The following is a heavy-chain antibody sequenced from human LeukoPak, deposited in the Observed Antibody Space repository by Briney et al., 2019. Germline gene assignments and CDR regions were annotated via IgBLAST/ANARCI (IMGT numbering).Heavy chain of an antibody. D-gene: IGHD3-10*01. CDR3: AKIPKDYYYGSGSYYNGYYFDY. J-gene: IGHJ4*02. V-gene: IGHV3-23*01. CDR2: ISGSGGST. Sequence: GGSLRLSCAASGFTFSSYAMSWVRQAPGKGLEWVSAISGSGGSTYYADSVKGRFTIPRDNSKNTLYLQMNSLRAEDTAVYYCAKIPKDYYYGSGSYYNGYYFDYWGQGTLVTVSS. CDR1: GFTFSSYA.